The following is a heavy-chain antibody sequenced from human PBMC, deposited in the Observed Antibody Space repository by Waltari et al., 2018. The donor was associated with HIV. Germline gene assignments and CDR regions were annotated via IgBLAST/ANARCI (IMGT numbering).Heavy chain of an antibody. J-gene: IGHJ4*02. V-gene: IGHV4-39*01. Sequence: QLQLQESCPGLVQPSETLSLTCTVSGGSMSDTGDYHWGWIRQPPGKGLEWIGNFHYTGNTFYNPSLKSRVTISADTSKNQFSLKLSSLTAADTAVYFCMRHRGYFPPDYWGQGTLVTVSS. D-gene: IGHD1-26*01. CDR1: GGSMSDTGDYH. CDR3: MRHRGYFPPDY. CDR2: FHYTGNT.